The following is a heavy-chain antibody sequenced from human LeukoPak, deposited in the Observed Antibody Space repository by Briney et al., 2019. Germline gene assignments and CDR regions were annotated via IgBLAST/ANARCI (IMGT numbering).Heavy chain of an antibody. Sequence: WASVKVSRKAPGYTFTGYYMHWVRQAPGQGLEWMGRINPNSGGTNYAQKFQGRVTMTRDTSISTAYMELSRLRSDDTAVYYCARDGLWWGYPLDYWGQGTLVTVSS. CDR1: GYTFTGYY. J-gene: IGHJ4*02. CDR3: ARDGLWWGYPLDY. V-gene: IGHV1-2*06. D-gene: IGHD4/OR15-4a*01. CDR2: INPNSGGT.